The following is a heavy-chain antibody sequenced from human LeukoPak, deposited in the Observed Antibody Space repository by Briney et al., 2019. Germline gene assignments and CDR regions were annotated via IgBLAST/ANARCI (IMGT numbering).Heavy chain of an antibody. CDR3: ARGSLETAPFHY. V-gene: IGHV4-59*01. CDR2: FYYTGST. D-gene: IGHD3-10*01. CDR1: GGSISNYY. J-gene: IGHJ4*02. Sequence: SETLSLTCTVSGGSISNYYWNWIRQPPGKGLEWIGYFYYTGSTNYNPSLESRVTIAVDTSKNQFSLKLGSVTAADTAVYYCARGSLETAPFHYWGQGTLVTVSS.